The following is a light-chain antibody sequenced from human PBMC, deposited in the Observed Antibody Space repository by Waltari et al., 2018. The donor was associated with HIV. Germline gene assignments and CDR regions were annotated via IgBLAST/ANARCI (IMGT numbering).Light chain of an antibody. CDR2: GNT. J-gene: IGLJ2*01. CDR3: QSYDNSLNAVV. V-gene: IGLV1-40*01. Sequence: QSVLTQPPSVSGAPGQRVIISCTGSSSNIGARDAVHWYQQLPGAVPKVLIYGNTNRPSGVPDRFSGSKSGASASLAIAGLQTDDEADYYCQSYDNSLNAVVFGGGTRLTVL. CDR1: SSNIGARDA.